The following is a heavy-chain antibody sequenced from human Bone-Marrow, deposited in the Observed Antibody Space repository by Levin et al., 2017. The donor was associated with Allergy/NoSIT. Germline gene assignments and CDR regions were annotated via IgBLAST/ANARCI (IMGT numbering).Heavy chain of an antibody. V-gene: IGHV3-23*01. CDR1: GFTFSSYA. Sequence: GGSLRLSCAASGFTFSSYAMTWVRQAPGKGLEWVSLVSGSGISTYYADSVKGRFTVSRDNSKNMLYLGMNSLRAEDTAVYYWAKSDCSGGGGYRNFDYWGQGTLVTVSS. D-gene: IGHD2-15*01. CDR3: AKSDCSGGGGYRNFDY. CDR2: VSGSGIST. J-gene: IGHJ4*02.